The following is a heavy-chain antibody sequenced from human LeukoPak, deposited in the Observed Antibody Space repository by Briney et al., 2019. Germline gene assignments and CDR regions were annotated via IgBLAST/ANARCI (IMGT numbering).Heavy chain of an antibody. D-gene: IGHD1-26*01. Sequence: GGSLRLSCAASGFTFSSYEMNWVRQAPGKGLEWVSYISSSGSTIYYADSVKGRFTISRDNAKNTLYLQMNSLRAEDTAVYYCATWRARSYYDEVDYWGQGTLVTVSS. CDR3: ATWRARSYYDEVDY. V-gene: IGHV3-48*03. CDR2: ISSSGSTI. CDR1: GFTFSSYE. J-gene: IGHJ4*02.